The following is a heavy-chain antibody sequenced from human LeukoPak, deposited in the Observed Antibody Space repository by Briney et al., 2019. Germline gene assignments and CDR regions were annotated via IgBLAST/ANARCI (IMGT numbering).Heavy chain of an antibody. CDR3: ARDSVNYGGGGWGYYFDY. Sequence: SVKVSCKASGGTFSSYAISWVRRAPGQGLEWMGGIIPIFGTANYAQKFQGRVTITADESTSTAYMELSSLRSEDTAVYYCARDSVNYGGGGWGYYFDYWGQGTLVTVSS. D-gene: IGHD4-23*01. J-gene: IGHJ4*02. V-gene: IGHV1-69*01. CDR1: GGTFSSYA. CDR2: IIPIFGTA.